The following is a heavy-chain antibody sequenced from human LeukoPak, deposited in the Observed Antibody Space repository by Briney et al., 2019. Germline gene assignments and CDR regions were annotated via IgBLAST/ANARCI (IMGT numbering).Heavy chain of an antibody. CDR1: EFTFTNYW. V-gene: IGHV3-7*01. CDR2: IKKDGSET. CDR3: ARVGSEWYRGAFDI. J-gene: IGHJ3*02. Sequence: GGSLRLSCAASEFTFTNYWMTWVRQAQGKGREWVANIKKDGSETYYVDSVKGRFTISRDNAKNSLYLQLNILRAEDTAVYYGARVGSEWYRGAFDIWGQGTMVTVSS. D-gene: IGHD6-19*01.